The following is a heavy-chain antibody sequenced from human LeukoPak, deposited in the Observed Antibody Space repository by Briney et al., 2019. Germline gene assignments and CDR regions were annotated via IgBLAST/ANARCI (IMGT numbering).Heavy chain of an antibody. V-gene: IGHV3-20*04. CDR3: AREFGREYSGYEAASY. D-gene: IGHD5-12*01. J-gene: IGHJ4*02. CDR2: INWNGGST. CDR1: GFTFDDYG. Sequence: SGGSLRLSCAASGFTFDDYGMSWVRQAPGKGLEWVSGINWNGGSTGYADSVKGRFTISRDNAKNSLYLQMNSLRAEDTAVYYCAREFGREYSGYEAASYWGQGTLVTVSS.